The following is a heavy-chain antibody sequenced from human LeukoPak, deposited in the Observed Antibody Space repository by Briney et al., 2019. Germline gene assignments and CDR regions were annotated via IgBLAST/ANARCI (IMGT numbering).Heavy chain of an antibody. J-gene: IGHJ3*02. CDR2: INHSGYT. D-gene: IGHD4-23*01. CDR3: ASNSGGNSGAFDI. Sequence: SETLSLTCAVYGGSFNGSYWSWIRQPPGKGLEWIGEINHSGYTHDNPSLKSRVTISIDTSKKQSSLKLGSVTAADTAVYYCASNSGGNSGAFDIWGQGTMVTVSS. V-gene: IGHV4-34*01. CDR1: GGSFNGSY.